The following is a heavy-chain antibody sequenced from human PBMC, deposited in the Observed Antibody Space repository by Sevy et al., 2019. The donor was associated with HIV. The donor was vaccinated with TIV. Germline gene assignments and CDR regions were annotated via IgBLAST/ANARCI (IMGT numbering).Heavy chain of an antibody. V-gene: IGHV3-11*01. CDR3: ARDALGYDFWSGYSHDAFDI. J-gene: IGHJ3*02. D-gene: IGHD3-3*01. CDR1: GFTFSDYY. CDR2: ISSSGSTI. Sequence: GGSLRLSCAASGFTFSDYYMSWIRQAPGKGLEWVSYISSSGSTIYYADSVKGRFTISRDNAKNSLYLQMNSLRAEDPAVYYCARDALGYDFWSGYSHDAFDIWGQGTMVTVSS.